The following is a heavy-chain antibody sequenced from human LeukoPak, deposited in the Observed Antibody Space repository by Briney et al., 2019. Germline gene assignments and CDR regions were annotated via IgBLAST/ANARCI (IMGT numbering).Heavy chain of an antibody. CDR1: GFTFDNYA. V-gene: IGHV3-23*05. Sequence: GGSLRLSCTASGFTFDNYAMIWVRQASGKGLEWVSTIYTGGNTYYAASVKGRFTISRDFSRNTVFLHMNSLRAEDTAMYYCARGDDSGYYDYFDYWGQGALVTVSS. CDR2: IYTGGNT. D-gene: IGHD3-22*01. J-gene: IGHJ4*02. CDR3: ARGDDSGYYDYFDY.